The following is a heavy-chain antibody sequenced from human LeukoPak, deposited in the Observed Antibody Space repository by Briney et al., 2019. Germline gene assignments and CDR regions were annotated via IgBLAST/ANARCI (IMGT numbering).Heavy chain of an antibody. J-gene: IGHJ6*02. D-gene: IGHD3-3*01. CDR1: GGSFSGYY. CDR3: AREPRYGFWRGGYYYGMDV. V-gene: IGHV4-34*01. Sequence: SETLSLTCAVYGGSFSGYYWSWIRQPPGKGLEWIGEINHSGSTNYNPSLKSRVTISVDTSKNQFSLKLSSVTAADTAVYYCAREPRYGFWRGGYYYGMDVWGQGTTVTVSS. CDR2: INHSGST.